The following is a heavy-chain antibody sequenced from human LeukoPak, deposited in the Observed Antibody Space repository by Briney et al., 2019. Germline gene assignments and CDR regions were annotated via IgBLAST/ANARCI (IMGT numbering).Heavy chain of an antibody. V-gene: IGHV1-46*03. CDR1: GYPFTNYF. J-gene: IGHJ3*02. Sequence: ASVKVSFKASGYPFTNYFMHWIRQPPGQGLEWMGIINPSGGSTNYAQKFQGGVTMTRDTSTITVYMDLSSLRSEDTAVYYCARGGGSGYNAFDIWGQGTMVTVSS. CDR3: ARGGGSGYNAFDI. CDR2: INPSGGST. D-gene: IGHD3-22*01.